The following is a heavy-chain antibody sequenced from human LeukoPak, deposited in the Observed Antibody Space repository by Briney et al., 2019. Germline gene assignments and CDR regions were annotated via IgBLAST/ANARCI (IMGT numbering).Heavy chain of an antibody. J-gene: IGHJ4*02. Sequence: XXMGWMNPNSGTTGYAQKFQGRVTMTRNTSISTAYMELSSLRSEDTAVYYCARTVAGTGELDYWGQGTLVTVSS. CDR2: MNPNSGTT. CDR3: ARTVAGTGELDY. D-gene: IGHD6-19*01. V-gene: IGHV1-8*01.